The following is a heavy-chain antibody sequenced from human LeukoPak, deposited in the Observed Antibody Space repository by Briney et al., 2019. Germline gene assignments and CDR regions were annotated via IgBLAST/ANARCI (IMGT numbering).Heavy chain of an antibody. J-gene: IGHJ4*02. CDR2: IYSGGIT. Sequence: GGSLRLSCTASGFFSSNYMSWVRQTPVKGLEWVSVIYSGGITYDADSVKRRFTVSRDNSKNTVYLEMCRLRAEDTAVCYCVRSSMAVAGTLDYWGQGTLVTVSS. D-gene: IGHD6-19*01. V-gene: IGHV3-66*01. CDR3: VRSSMAVAGTLDY. CDR1: GFFSSNY.